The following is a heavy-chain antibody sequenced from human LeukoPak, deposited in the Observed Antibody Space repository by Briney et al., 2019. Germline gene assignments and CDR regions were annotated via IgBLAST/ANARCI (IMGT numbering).Heavy chain of an antibody. V-gene: IGHV1-18*01. Sequence: ASVKVSCKASGYTFTSYGISWVRQAPGQGLEWMGWISAYNGNTNYAQKLQGRVTMTTDTSTSTAYMELRSLRSDDTAVYYCGWRRSTVVPRDAFDIWGQGTMVTVAS. CDR2: ISAYNGNT. CDR1: GYTFTSYG. D-gene: IGHD4-23*01. J-gene: IGHJ3*02. CDR3: GWRRSTVVPRDAFDI.